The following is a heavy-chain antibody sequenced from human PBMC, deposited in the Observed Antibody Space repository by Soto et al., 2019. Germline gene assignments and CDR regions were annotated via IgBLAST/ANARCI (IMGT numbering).Heavy chain of an antibody. CDR2: INHSGST. Sequence: SETLSLTCAVYGGSFSGYYWSWIRQPPGKGLEWIGEINHSGSTNYNPSLKSRVTISVDTSKNQFSLKLSSVTAADTAVYYCARGFVIAAAGTGYYYYMDVWGKGTTVTVSS. J-gene: IGHJ6*03. CDR1: GGSFSGYY. D-gene: IGHD6-13*01. CDR3: ARGFVIAAAGTGYYYYMDV. V-gene: IGHV4-34*01.